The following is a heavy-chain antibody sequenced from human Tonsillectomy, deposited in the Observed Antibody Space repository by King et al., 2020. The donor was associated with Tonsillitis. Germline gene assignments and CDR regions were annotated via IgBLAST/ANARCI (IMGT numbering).Heavy chain of an antibody. CDR2: INQSGST. D-gene: IGHD3-16*02. V-gene: IGHV4-34*01. CDR3: ARGLRANFLSSGMAGV. J-gene: IGHJ6*04. CDR1: GGSFSGYY. Sequence: VQLQQWGAGLLKPSEPLSLTCTIYGGSFSGYYWSWIRQSPGKGLEWLGEINQSGSTNYNPSLKSRVTISVDTSQNQFSLKLTSVTAADTAVYYCARGLRANFLSSGMAGVWDKGTTVTVSS.